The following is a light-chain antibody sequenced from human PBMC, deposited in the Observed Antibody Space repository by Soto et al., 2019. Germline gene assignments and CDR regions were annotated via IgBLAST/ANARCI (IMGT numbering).Light chain of an antibody. CDR3: QKCGIAPFS. V-gene: IGKV1-27*01. J-gene: IGKJ4*01. CDR1: QSFSNY. CDR2: AAF. Sequence: DIQMTQSPSSLSASVEDRVTITYRASQSFSNYLAWYQQKPWKVPKLLIYAAFPLQSGVPSRFSGSVSGTDFALTISSLQPEDVATYFCQKCGIAPFSFGGRTKVEL.